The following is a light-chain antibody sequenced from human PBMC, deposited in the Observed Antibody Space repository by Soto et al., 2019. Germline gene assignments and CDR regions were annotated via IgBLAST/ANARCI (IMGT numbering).Light chain of an antibody. CDR2: EVR. Sequence: QSVLTQSASVSGSPGQSITISCTGTSSGVGGYNYVSWYQQHPGKAPKLMIYEVRNRPSGVSNRFSGSKSGNTASLTISGLQAEDEADYYCSSYTSSTTRVFGTGTKVTVL. J-gene: IGLJ1*01. CDR1: SSGVGGYNY. CDR3: SSYTSSTTRV. V-gene: IGLV2-14*01.